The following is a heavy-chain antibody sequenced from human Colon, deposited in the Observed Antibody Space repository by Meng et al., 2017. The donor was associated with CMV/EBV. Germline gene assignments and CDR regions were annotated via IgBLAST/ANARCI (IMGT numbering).Heavy chain of an antibody. CDR1: KGTFTSYP. J-gene: IGHJ4*02. CDR2: IITISGTT. V-gene: IGHV1-69*12. CDR3: ARVICSGDCYLDY. Sequence: QVQLEQAGAEVKKPGSSVKVSCKASKGTFTSYPISWVRQGPGQGFEWVGGIITISGTTDYAQKFQGRVTITADESTSTAYMKLSNLRSEDTAIYYCARVICSGDCYLDYWGRGTLVTVSS. D-gene: IGHD2-21*02.